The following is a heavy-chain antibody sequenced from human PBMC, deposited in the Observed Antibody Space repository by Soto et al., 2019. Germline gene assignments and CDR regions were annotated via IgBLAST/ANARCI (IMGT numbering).Heavy chain of an antibody. J-gene: IGHJ6*02. CDR1: GYTFSGYS. D-gene: IGHD2-21*01. CDR3: ARDVFCGGAPACPDMDV. Sequence: QVVLEQSGGEVKKPGASVKVSCKASGYTFSGYSITWVRQAPGQGLEWMGRISGYNGNTNYARTLRDRLTLTTDTSTSTAHMELRSLTSDDTAVYYCARDVFCGGAPACPDMDVWGQGTTVTVSS. CDR2: ISGYNGNT. V-gene: IGHV1-18*04.